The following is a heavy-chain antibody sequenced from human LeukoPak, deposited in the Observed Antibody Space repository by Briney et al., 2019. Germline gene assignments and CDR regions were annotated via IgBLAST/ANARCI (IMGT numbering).Heavy chain of an antibody. CDR3: ARQTFRRETRQDDAFDI. CDR2: IYYSGST. J-gene: IGHJ3*02. Sequence: SGTLSLTCTVSGGSISSYYWSWIRQPPGKGLEWIGYIYYSGSTNYNPSLKGRVTITVDTSKNQFSLKLSSVTAADTAVYYCARQTFRRETRQDDAFDIWGQGTMVTVSS. CDR1: GGSISSYY. V-gene: IGHV4-59*08. D-gene: IGHD5-24*01.